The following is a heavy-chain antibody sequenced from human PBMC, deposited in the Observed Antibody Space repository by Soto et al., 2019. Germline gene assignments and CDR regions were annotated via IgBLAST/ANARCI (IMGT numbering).Heavy chain of an antibody. CDR2: IYYSGST. CDR1: GGSISSGGYY. D-gene: IGHD1-1*01. V-gene: IGHV4-31*03. J-gene: IGHJ4*02. Sequence: SETLSLTCTVSGGSISSGGYYWSWIRQHPGKGLEWIGYIYYSGSTYYNPSLKSRVTISVDTSKNQFSLKLNSVTAADTAVYYCARVYNWNYSLWGQGNLVTVSS. CDR3: ARVYNWNYSL.